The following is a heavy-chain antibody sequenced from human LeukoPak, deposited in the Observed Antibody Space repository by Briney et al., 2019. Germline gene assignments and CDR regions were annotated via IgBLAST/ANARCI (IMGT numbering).Heavy chain of an antibody. CDR3: AKRGPPYNGSPGNYFDY. CDR2: LVYDERS. CDR1: GFPFSSYG. Sequence: PGGSLRLSCAASGFPFSSYGMHWVRQAPGKGLEWVARLVYDERSDYANSVKGRFTSSRDNSKNTLYLQMSSLRAEDTAVYYCAKRGPPYNGSPGNYFDYWGQGTLVTVSS. J-gene: IGHJ4*02. D-gene: IGHD3-10*01. V-gene: IGHV3-33*05.